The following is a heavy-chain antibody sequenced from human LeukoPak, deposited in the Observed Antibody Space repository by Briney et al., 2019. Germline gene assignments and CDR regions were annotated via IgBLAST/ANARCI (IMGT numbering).Heavy chain of an antibody. CDR1: GFTVSSNY. Sequence: PGGSLRLSCAASGFTVSSNYMSWVRQAPGKGLEWVSVIYSGGSTYYADSVKGRFTISRDNSKNTLYLQMNSLRAEDTAVYYCARMGAYDFWSGSSYYFDYWGQGTLVTVSS. D-gene: IGHD3-3*01. V-gene: IGHV3-53*01. CDR2: IYSGGST. CDR3: ARMGAYDFWSGSSYYFDY. J-gene: IGHJ4*02.